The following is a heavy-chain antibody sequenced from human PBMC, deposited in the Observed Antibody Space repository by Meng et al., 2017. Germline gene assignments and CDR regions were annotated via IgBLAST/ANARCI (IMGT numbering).Heavy chain of an antibody. Sequence: QVQLQGWGPGLVKPSQTLSLTCTFSGGSISSGGYYWSWIRQHPGKGLEWIGYIYYSGSTYYNPSLKSLVTISVDTSKNQFSLKLSSVTAADTAVYYCARVTSSYYFDYWGQGTLVTVSS. CDR3: ARVTSSYYFDY. CDR1: GGSISSGGYY. CDR2: IYYSGST. D-gene: IGHD2/OR15-2a*01. V-gene: IGHV4-31*01. J-gene: IGHJ4*02.